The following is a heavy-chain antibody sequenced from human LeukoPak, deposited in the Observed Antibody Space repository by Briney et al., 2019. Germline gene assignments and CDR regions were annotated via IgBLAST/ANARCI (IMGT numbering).Heavy chain of an antibody. CDR1: GFTFSSYG. CDR2: IRYDGSDK. J-gene: IGHJ4*02. CDR3: AKEPGGYTYGTGYYFDY. Sequence: GGSLRLSCAAPGFTFSSYGMHWVRQAPGKGLEWVAFIRYDGSDKYYGDSVKGRFTISRDNSKNTLYLQMNSLRAEDTAVYYCAKEPGGYTYGTGYYFDYWGQGTLVTVSS. D-gene: IGHD5-18*01. V-gene: IGHV3-30*02.